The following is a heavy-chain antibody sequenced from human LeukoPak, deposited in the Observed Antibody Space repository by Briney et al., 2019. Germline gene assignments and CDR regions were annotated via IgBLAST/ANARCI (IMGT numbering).Heavy chain of an antibody. Sequence: ASVKVSCMDSGYTFTGYYMHWVRQAPGQGLEWMGWINPNSGGTNYAQKFQGRVTMTRDTPISTVYMELSRLRSDDTAVYYCAKDIVMVTYWFDPWGQGTLVTVSS. D-gene: IGHD5-18*01. J-gene: IGHJ5*02. V-gene: IGHV1-2*02. CDR1: GYTFTGYY. CDR3: AKDIVMVTYWFDP. CDR2: INPNSGGT.